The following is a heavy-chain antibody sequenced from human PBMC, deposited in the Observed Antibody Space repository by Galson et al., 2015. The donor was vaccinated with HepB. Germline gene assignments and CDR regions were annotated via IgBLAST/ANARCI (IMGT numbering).Heavy chain of an antibody. CDR3: ARDLSYYDILTGQFDY. CDR2: INPSGGTT. CDR1: GYIFTSYY. J-gene: IGHJ4*02. V-gene: IGHV1-46*03. D-gene: IGHD3-9*01. Sequence: SVKVSCKASGYIFTSYYVHRVRQAPGQGLEWMGIINPSGGTTTYAQKFQGRVTMTRDTSTTTVYMELSSLRSEDTAVYYCARDLSYYDILTGQFDYWGQGTLVTVSS.